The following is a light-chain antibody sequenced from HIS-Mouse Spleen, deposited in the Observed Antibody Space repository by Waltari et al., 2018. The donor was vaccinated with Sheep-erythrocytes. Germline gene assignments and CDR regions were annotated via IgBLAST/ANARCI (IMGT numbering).Light chain of an antibody. CDR2: DVS. CDR3: CSYAGSYNHV. CDR1: SIDVGGYHY. Sequence: QSALTQPRSVSGSPGQSVTLSCTGTSIDVGGYHYVSWYQQHPGKAPKLMIYDVSKRPSGVPDRFSGSKSGNTASLTISGLQAEDEADYYCCSYAGSYNHVFATGTKVTVL. V-gene: IGLV2-11*01. J-gene: IGLJ1*01.